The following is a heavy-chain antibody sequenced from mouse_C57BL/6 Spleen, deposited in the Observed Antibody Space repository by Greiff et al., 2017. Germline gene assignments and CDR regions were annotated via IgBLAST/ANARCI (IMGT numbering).Heavy chain of an antibody. CDR1: GYTFTSYW. J-gene: IGHJ4*01. CDR2: IHPSDSDT. D-gene: IGHD2-4*01. Sequence: QVQLQQPGAELVKPGASVKVSCKASGYTFTSYWMHWVKQRPGQGLEWIGRIHPSDSDTNYKQKFKGKATLTVDKSSSTAYMQLRSLTSEDSAVYYCEIPLHDYDGPYYYAMDYWGQGTSVTVSS. CDR3: EIPLHDYDGPYYYAMDY. V-gene: IGHV1-74*01.